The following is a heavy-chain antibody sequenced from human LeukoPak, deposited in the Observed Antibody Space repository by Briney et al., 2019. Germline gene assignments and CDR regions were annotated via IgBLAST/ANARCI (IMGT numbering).Heavy chain of an antibody. V-gene: IGHV5-51*01. Sequence: GESLKISCEGSGYSFSNYWIGWVRPMPGKGLERMGIIYPGDYETRYSPSFQGLVTISVDKSISTAYLQWSSLKASDTAMYYCAIPPGYCGNDCSFDHWGQGTLVTVSS. CDR3: AIPPGYCGNDCSFDH. D-gene: IGHD2-21*02. CDR2: IYPGDYET. CDR1: GYSFSNYW. J-gene: IGHJ4*02.